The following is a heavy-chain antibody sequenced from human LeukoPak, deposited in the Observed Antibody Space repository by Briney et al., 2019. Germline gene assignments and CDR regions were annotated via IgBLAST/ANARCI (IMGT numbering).Heavy chain of an antibody. CDR3: ARQDDSSGYYYETMPDY. D-gene: IGHD3-22*01. CDR1: GYIFTSYW. CDR2: IDPSDSYT. J-gene: IGHJ4*02. V-gene: IGHV5-10-1*01. Sequence: RGESLQISCKGSGYIFTSYWISWVRQMPGKGLEWMGRIDPSDSYTNYSPSFQGHVTISADKSISTAYLQWSSLKASDTAMYYCARQDDSSGYYYETMPDYWGQGTLVTVSS.